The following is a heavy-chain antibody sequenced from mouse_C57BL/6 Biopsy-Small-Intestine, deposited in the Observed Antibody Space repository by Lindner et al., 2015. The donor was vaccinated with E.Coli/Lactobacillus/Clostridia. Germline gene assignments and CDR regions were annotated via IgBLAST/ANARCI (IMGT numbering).Heavy chain of an antibody. CDR2: INPSRSFT. D-gene: IGHD1-2*01. CDR1: GYIFSDYT. V-gene: IGHV1-4*01. Sequence: VQLQESGTELARPGASVKMSCKASGYIFSDYTIHWVRQRPGQGLEWIGYINPSRSFTEYNQKLKDKATLTADKSSSTAYMELSSLTSEDSAVYYCARRGIITTVVTPDYWGQGTTLTVSS. CDR3: ARRGIITTVVTPDY. J-gene: IGHJ2*01.